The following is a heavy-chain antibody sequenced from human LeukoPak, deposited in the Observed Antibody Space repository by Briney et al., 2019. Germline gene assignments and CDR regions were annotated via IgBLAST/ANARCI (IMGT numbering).Heavy chain of an antibody. Sequence: PGGSLRLSCAACGLSFSTHGMSWARQAPGEGLEGVSAISGSGVSTFYADSVKGRFTIPRDNSKNTLYLQMNSLRADDAAVYYCAKDEFWGILVVPAPINWFDPWGQGTLVTVSS. J-gene: IGHJ5*02. V-gene: IGHV3-23*01. CDR3: AKDEFWGILVVPAPINWFDP. CDR1: GLSFSTHG. D-gene: IGHD2-2*02. CDR2: ISGSGVST.